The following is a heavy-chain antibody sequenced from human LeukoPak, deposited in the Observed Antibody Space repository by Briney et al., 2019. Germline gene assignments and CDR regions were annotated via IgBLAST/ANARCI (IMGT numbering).Heavy chain of an antibody. CDR2: ISGYNGDT. CDR3: ARAAAVAARLDY. Sequence: ASVKVSCKASGYTFDTYVISWVRQAPGQGLEWMGGISGYNGDTNYAQKFQGRVTMTTDTSTSTAYMEVRSLRSGDTAFYYCARAAAVAARLDYWGRGTLVTVSS. J-gene: IGHJ4*02. V-gene: IGHV1-18*01. D-gene: IGHD6-19*01. CDR1: GYTFDTYV.